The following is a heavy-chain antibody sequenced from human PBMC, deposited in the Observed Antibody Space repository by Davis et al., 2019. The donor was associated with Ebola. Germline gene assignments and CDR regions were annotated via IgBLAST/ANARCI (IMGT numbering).Heavy chain of an antibody. CDR1: GFTFCNAW. D-gene: IGHD4-23*01. CDR3: ASVGGG. J-gene: IGHJ4*02. Sequence: GESLKISCAASGFTFCNAWMTWVRQAPGKGLEWVSGISSSGTTTYYVDSVKGRFTISRDNSKNTLYLQMNSLRAEDTAAYYCASVGGGWGQGTLVTVAS. V-gene: IGHV3-23*01. CDR2: ISSSGTTT.